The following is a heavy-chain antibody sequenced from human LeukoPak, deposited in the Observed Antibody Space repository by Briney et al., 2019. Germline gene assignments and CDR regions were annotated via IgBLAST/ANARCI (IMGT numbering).Heavy chain of an antibody. D-gene: IGHD6-13*01. J-gene: IGHJ4*02. CDR3: AKGAWAADGPMGNNFAS. Sequence: PGGSLRLSCAASGFTFSDEGMHWVRQAPGKGLGWVAFIRYDESDKYYADSVKGRFTISRDNSKNTLTLQMNSLKTEDTSIYFCAKGAWAADGPMGNNFASWGQGTLVTVSS. CDR2: IRYDESDK. V-gene: IGHV3-30*02. CDR1: GFTFSDEG.